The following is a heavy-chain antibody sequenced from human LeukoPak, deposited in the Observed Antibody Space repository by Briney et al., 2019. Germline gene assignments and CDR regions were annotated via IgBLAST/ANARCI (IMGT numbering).Heavy chain of an antibody. CDR3: ASRSGSYWGFDY. Sequence: GGSLRLSCAASGFTVSNNYMSWVRQAPGKGLEWVSVIYSGGTTYYADSAKGRFTISRDNSKNTLYLQMNSLRAEDTAVYYCASRSGSYWGFDYWGQGTLVTVSS. J-gene: IGHJ4*02. D-gene: IGHD1-26*01. V-gene: IGHV3-66*01. CDR1: GFTVSNNY. CDR2: IYSGGTT.